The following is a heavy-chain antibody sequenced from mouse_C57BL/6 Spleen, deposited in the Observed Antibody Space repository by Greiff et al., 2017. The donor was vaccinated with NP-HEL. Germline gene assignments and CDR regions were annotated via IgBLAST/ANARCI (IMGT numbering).Heavy chain of an antibody. CDR2: ISDGGSYT. CDR3: ARDYDYDGAPSSLYYAMDY. J-gene: IGHJ4*01. V-gene: IGHV5-4*01. CDR1: GFTFSSYA. Sequence: EVKLMESGGGLVKPGGSLKLSCAASGFTFSSYAMSWVRQTPEKRLEWVATISDGGSYTYYPDNVKGRFTISRDNAKNNLYLQMSHLKSEDTAMYYCARDYDYDGAPSSLYYAMDYWGQGTSVTVSS. D-gene: IGHD2-4*01.